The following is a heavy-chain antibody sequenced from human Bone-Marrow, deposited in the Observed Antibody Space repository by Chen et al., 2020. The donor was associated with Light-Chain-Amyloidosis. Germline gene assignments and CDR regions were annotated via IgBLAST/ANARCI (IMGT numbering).Heavy chain of an antibody. V-gene: IGHV4-39*07. CDR3: ARAGDWQWPADFDY. D-gene: IGHD6-19*01. CDR1: GGSISSSSYY. Sequence: QLQLQESGPGLVKPSETLSLTCTVSGGSISSSSYYWGWIRQPPGKGLEWIGSIYYSGSTYYNTSLKSRVTISVDTSKNQFSLKLSSVTAADTAVYYCARAGDWQWPADFDYWGQGTLVTVSS. J-gene: IGHJ4*02. CDR2: IYYSGST.